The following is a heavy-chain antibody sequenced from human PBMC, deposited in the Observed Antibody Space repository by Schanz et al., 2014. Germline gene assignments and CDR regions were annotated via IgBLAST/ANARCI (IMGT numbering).Heavy chain of an antibody. V-gene: IGHV3-33*05. CDR2: IAYDGSKK. CDR3: AKGSMAARPLLPTDYYFYGTDI. CDR1: GFTFSAYG. D-gene: IGHD6-6*01. J-gene: IGHJ6*02. Sequence: QVQLVESGGGVVQPGRSLRLSCAASGFTFSAYGMHWVRQAPGKGLEWGAGIAYDGSKKNYADSVKGRFTISRDNSKTTLYLQMNSLRAEDTAVYYCAKGSMAARPLLPTDYYFYGTDIWGQGTTVTVSS.